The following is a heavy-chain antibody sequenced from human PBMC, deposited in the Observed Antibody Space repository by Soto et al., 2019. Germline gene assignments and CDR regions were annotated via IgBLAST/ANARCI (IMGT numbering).Heavy chain of an antibody. CDR2: IYYSGST. V-gene: IGHV4-61*08. J-gene: IGHJ4*02. Sequence: SETLSLTCTVSGGSISSGDYYWSWIRQPPGKGLEWIGYIYYSGSTNYNPSLKSRVTISVDTSKNQFSLKVSSGTAADTAVYYCARQMTTLTTFDYWRQGTLVTVSS. D-gene: IGHD4-17*01. CDR3: ARQMTTLTTFDY. CDR1: GGSISSGDYY.